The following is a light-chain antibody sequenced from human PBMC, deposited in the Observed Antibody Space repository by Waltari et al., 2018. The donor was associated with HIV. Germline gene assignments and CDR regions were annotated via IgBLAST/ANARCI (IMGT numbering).Light chain of an antibody. CDR2: EVS. CDR3: RSFTSSSLYV. V-gene: IGLV2-14*01. CDR1: SSDVGGYNY. Sequence: QSALTQPASVSGSPGQSITISCTGTSSDVGGYNYVSWYQQHPGKAPKLMIYEVSKRPSGVSDRFSGSKSGNTAALTISGLQAEDEADYYCRSFTSSSLYVFGTGTKVTVL. J-gene: IGLJ1*01.